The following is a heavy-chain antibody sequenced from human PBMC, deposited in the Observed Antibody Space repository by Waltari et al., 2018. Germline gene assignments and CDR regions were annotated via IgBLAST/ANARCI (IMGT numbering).Heavy chain of an antibody. Sequence: QEQLLESGGDLVKPGGSLRLSCVARGFSFDDPSIGWIRQSPGKGLEWVSYIGTGGGSIYYADSVMGRFTISRDNTKNSLYLQMDYLEPEDTAIYYCAADNGYGDYGFVAYWGQGTMVTVSS. D-gene: IGHD4-17*01. V-gene: IGHV3-11*01. CDR3: AADNGYGDYGFVAY. CDR1: GFSFDDPS. CDR2: IGTGGGSI. J-gene: IGHJ4*02.